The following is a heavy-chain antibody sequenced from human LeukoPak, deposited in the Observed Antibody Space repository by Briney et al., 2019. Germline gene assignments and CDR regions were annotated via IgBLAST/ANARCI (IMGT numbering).Heavy chain of an antibody. J-gene: IGHJ4*02. CDR3: ANSPYGDWSFDF. CDR2: IRYHGRDK. D-gene: IGHD4-17*01. V-gene: IGHV3-30*02. Sequence: GGSLRLSCAASGFTFSSYGMHWVRQAPGEGPEWVAFIRYHGRDKYYGDSVKGRFTISRDNSRNTLYLQMDSLRGEDTAVYYCANSPYGDWSFDFWGQGTLVTVSS. CDR1: GFTFSSYG.